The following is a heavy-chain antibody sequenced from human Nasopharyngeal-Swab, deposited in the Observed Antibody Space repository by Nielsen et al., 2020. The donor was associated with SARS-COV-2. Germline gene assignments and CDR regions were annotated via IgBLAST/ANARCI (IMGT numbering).Heavy chain of an antibody. J-gene: IGHJ4*02. CDR1: GFTFSSYA. CDR2: ISYDGSNK. V-gene: IGHV3-30-3*01. CDR3: ARDKERAGYSSGWYGL. D-gene: IGHD6-19*01. Sequence: GGSLRLSCAASGFTFSSYAMHWVRQAPGKGLEWVAVISYDGSNKYYADSVKGRFTISRDNSKNTLYLQMSSLRAEDTAVYYCARDKERAGYSSGWYGLGGQGTLVTVSS.